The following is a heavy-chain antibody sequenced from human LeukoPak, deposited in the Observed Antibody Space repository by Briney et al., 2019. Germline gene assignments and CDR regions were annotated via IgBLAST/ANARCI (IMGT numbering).Heavy chain of an antibody. V-gene: IGHV3-23*01. D-gene: IGHD3-22*01. CDR1: GFTFSSYA. J-gene: IGHJ4*02. Sequence: GGSLRLSCAASGFTFSSYAMSWVRQAPGKGLEWVSAISGSGGSTYYADSVKGRFTISRDNSKNTLYLQMNSLRAEDTAVYYCAKVPQYLIYDSSDYYFDYWGQGTLVTVSS. CDR2: ISGSGGST. CDR3: AKVPQYLIYDSSDYYFDY.